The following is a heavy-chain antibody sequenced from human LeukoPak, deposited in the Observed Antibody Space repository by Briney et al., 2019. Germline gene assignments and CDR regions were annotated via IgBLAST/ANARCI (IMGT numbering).Heavy chain of an antibody. J-gene: IGHJ4*02. CDR2: FFYSGST. CDR3: ARARGRYIDFLDY. V-gene: IGHV4-39*02. Sequence: SSETLSLTCTVSGGSISSNYYWGWIRQPPGKGLEWIVSFFYSGSTYYNPSLKSRVTISVDTSKNQFSQRLSSVTAADTAVYYCARARGRYIDFLDYWGQGTLITVSS. CDR1: GGSISSNYY. D-gene: IGHD3-9*01.